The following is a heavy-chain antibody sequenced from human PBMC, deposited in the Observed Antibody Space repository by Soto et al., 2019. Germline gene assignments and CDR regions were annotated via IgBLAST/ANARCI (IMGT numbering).Heavy chain of an antibody. D-gene: IGHD1-7*01. V-gene: IGHV3-23*01. CDR1: GLTFSNYA. J-gene: IGHJ4*02. Sequence: GGSLRLSCATSGLTFSNYAMSWVRQAPGGGLEWVSSMSGSSSTTYYADSVKGRFTISRDRSKNTLYLQMSSLRAEDTALHYCAKNQERELPRVIDFWGQGTLVTVSS. CDR3: AKNQERELPRVIDF. CDR2: MSGSSSTT.